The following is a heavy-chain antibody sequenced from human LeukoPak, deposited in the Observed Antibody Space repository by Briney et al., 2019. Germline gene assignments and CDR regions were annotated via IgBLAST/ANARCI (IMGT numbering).Heavy chain of an antibody. CDR2: ISGSDGST. Sequence: GGSLRLSCAASGFTFSTYAMSWVRQAPGKGPEWVSGISGSDGSTHYADSVKGRFTISRDNSKNTLYLQMNSPRAEDTAVYYCAKGYCGSTNCYGDYWGQGTLVTVSS. CDR3: AKGYCGSTNCYGDY. D-gene: IGHD2-2*01. J-gene: IGHJ4*02. CDR1: GFTFSTYA. V-gene: IGHV3-23*01.